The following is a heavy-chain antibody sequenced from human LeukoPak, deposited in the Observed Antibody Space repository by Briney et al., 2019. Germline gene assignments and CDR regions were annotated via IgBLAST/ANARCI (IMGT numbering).Heavy chain of an antibody. J-gene: IGHJ5*02. D-gene: IGHD3-3*01. V-gene: IGHV1-8*03. CDR1: GYTFTSYD. Sequence: ASVKVSCKASGYTFTSYDINWVRQATGQGLEWMGWMNPNSGNTGYAQKFQGRVTITRNTSISTAYMELSSLRSEDTAVYYCARNPIRTYYDFWSGYSNWSDPWGQGTLVTVSS. CDR2: MNPNSGNT. CDR3: ARNPIRTYYDFWSGYSNWSDP.